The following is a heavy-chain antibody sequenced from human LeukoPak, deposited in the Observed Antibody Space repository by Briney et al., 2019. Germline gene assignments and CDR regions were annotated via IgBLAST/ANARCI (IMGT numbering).Heavy chain of an antibody. Sequence: SETLSLTCAVYGGSFSGYYWSWIRQPPGKGLEWIGEINHSGSTNYNPSLKRRGTISVDMSKNQFSLKLSSVTAGDTAVYYCARAVQLEPPPPLIGYYYMDVWGKGTTVTVSS. D-gene: IGHD1-1*01. CDR2: INHSGST. V-gene: IGHV4-34*01. J-gene: IGHJ6*03. CDR3: ARAVQLEPPPPLIGYYYMDV. CDR1: GGSFSGYY.